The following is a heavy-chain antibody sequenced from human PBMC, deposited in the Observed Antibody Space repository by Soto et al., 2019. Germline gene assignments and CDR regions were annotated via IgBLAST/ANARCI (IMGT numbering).Heavy chain of an antibody. CDR1: GFTFSNAW. J-gene: IGHJ3*02. CDR3: TTGVGIAENAFDI. D-gene: IGHD2-21*01. CDR2: IKSKTDGGTT. Sequence: GGSLRLSCAASGFTFSNAWMSWVRQAPGKGLEWVGRIKSKTDGGTTDYAAPVKGRFTISRDDSKNTLYLQMNSLKTEDTAVYYCTTGVGIAENAFDIWGQGTMVTVSS. V-gene: IGHV3-15*01.